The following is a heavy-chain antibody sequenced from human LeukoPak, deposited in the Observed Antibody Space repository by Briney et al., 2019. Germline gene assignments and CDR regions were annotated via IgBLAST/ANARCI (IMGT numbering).Heavy chain of an antibody. V-gene: IGHV3-21*01. CDR3: ARGLLGATTSYFDY. CDR2: ISDNSYYT. J-gene: IGHJ4*02. CDR1: GFTINIYT. Sequence: GGSLRLSCAASGFTINIYTLTWVRQTPGKGLEWVSIISDNSYYTYYADSVKGRFTISRDNAKNSLYLQMNSLRPEDTAVYYCARGLLGATTSYFDYWGQGTLVTVSS. D-gene: IGHD1-26*01.